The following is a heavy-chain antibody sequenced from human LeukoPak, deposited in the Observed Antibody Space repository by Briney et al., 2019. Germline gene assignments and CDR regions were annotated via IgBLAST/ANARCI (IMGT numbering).Heavy chain of an antibody. CDR2: IKQDGSEK. V-gene: IGHV3-7*05. CDR3: ARDPYSSSWSYGMDV. Sequence: GGSLRLSCAASGFTFSSYWMSWVRQTPDKGLEWVANIKQDGSEKVYVDSVKGRFTISRDNAKSSLYLQMSGLRAEDTAVYYCARDPYSSSWSYGMDVWGQGTTVTVSS. CDR1: GFTFSSYW. D-gene: IGHD6-13*01. J-gene: IGHJ6*02.